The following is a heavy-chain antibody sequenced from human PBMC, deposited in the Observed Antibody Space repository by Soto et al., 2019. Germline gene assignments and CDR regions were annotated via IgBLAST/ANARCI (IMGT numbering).Heavy chain of an antibody. CDR3: ARGAGYCSSTSCRRRSKSYYYYYYMDV. CDR1: GGSISSGGYY. D-gene: IGHD2-2*01. Sequence: SETLSLTCTVSGGSISSGGYYWSWIRQHPGKGLEWIGYIYYSGSTYYNPSLKSRVTISVDTSKNQFSLKLSSVTAADTAVYYCARGAGYCSSTSCRRRSKSYYYYYYMDVWGKGTTVTVSS. V-gene: IGHV4-31*03. J-gene: IGHJ6*03. CDR2: IYYSGST.